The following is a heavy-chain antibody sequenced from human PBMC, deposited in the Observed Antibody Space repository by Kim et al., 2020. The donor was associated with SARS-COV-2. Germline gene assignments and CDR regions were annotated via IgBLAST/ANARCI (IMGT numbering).Heavy chain of an antibody. Sequence: GGSLRLSCAASGFTFSSYSMNWVRQAPGKGLEWVSSISSSSSYIYYADSVKGRFTISRDNAKNSLYLQMNSLRAEDTAVYYCARVRRAMIVDYFDYWGQGTLVTVSS. J-gene: IGHJ4*02. V-gene: IGHV3-21*01. D-gene: IGHD3-22*01. CDR3: ARVRRAMIVDYFDY. CDR1: GFTFSSYS. CDR2: ISSSSSYI.